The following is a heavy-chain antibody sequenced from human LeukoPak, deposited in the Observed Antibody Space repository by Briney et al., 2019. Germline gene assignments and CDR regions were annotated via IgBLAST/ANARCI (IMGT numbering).Heavy chain of an antibody. D-gene: IGHD2-21*02. CDR1: VGSISSISDD. CDR3: PRPRLTAAAGNGFVRPVRYDH. V-gene: IGHV4-39*07. CDR2: IYYIGTT. Sequence: AETLSLTCTVSVGSISSISDDWGWIRQPPGNGLGWIRSIYYIGTTYYNPSLKSRVTISVDTSKNHFSLQLRPVTAAAPPAYSPPRPRLTAAAGNGFVRPVRYDHCGQGPLVPVSP. J-gene: IGHJ1*01.